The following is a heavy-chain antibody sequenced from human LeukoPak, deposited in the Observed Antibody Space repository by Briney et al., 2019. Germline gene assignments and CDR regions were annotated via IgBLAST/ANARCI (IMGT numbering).Heavy chain of an antibody. CDR1: GGSISSSSYY. Sequence: SETLSLTCTVSGGSISSSSYYWGWIRQPPGKGLEWIGSIYYSGSTYYNPSPKSRVTISVDTSKNQFSLKLSSVTAADTAVYYCARDRDSGSYSIYFDYWGQGTLVTVSS. D-gene: IGHD1-26*01. V-gene: IGHV4-39*07. J-gene: IGHJ4*02. CDR2: IYYSGST. CDR3: ARDRDSGSYSIYFDY.